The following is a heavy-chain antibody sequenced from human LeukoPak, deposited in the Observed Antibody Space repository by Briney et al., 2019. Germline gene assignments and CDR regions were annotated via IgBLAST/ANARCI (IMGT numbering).Heavy chain of an antibody. J-gene: IGHJ4*02. D-gene: IGHD2-8*01. V-gene: IGHV3-7*01. Sequence: PGGSLRLSCRVSGFIFSRYWMSWVRQAPGKGLEWVANIDQDGSEIHYVDSVKGRFTVSRDNAKNSLFLQMNSLRVEDTAVYYCARLKDDVTKFDYWGQGILVTVFS. CDR3: ARLKDDVTKFDY. CDR2: IDQDGSEI. CDR1: GFIFSRYW.